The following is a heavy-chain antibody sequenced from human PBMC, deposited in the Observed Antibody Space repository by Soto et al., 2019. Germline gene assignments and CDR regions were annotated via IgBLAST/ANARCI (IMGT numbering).Heavy chain of an antibody. V-gene: IGHV3-23*01. D-gene: IGHD6-13*01. CDR3: AKLTAA. J-gene: IGHJ4*02. CDR1: VFTFSAYV. Sequence: QSGWSLRLSCASSVFTFSAYVMSWVRQAPGKGLEWVSSITSSGGGTYYADSVKGRFTVSRDNSKNTVYLQMNSLRDEDTAVYYCAKLTAAWGQGTLVTVSS. CDR2: ITSSGGGT.